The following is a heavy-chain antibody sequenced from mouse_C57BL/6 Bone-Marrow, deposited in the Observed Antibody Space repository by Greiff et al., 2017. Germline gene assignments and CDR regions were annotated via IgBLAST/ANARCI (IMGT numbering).Heavy chain of an antibody. J-gene: IGHJ3*01. D-gene: IGHD2-5*01. CDR1: GFTFSDYG. CDR2: ISSGSSTI. V-gene: IGHV5-17*01. CDR3: ARNYSNYFAWFAY. Sequence: EVQLVESGGGLVKPGGSLKLSCAASGFTFSDYGMHWVRQAPEKGLEWVAYISSGSSTIYYADTVKGRFTISRDNAKNTLFLQMTSLRSEDTAMYYCARNYSNYFAWFAYWGQGTLVTVSA.